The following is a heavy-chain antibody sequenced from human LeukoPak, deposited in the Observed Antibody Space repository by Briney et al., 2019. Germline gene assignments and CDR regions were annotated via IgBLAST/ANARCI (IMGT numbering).Heavy chain of an antibody. CDR2: IYNSGST. D-gene: IGHD2-21*01. J-gene: IGHJ5*02. CDR3: AREERGRDGYRFGMRWFDP. V-gene: IGHV4-59*01. CDR1: GGSISTYY. Sequence: PSETLSLTCSVSGGSISTYYWSWIRQTPGKGLEQIGYIYNSGSTNYNPSLEGRVTMSIDTSKNQFSLKLSSVTAADTAVYYCAREERGRDGYRFGMRWFDPWGQGTLVTVSS.